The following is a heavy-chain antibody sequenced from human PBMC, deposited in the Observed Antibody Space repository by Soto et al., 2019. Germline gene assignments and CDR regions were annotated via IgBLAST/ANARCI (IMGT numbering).Heavy chain of an antibody. J-gene: IGHJ4*02. D-gene: IGHD4-17*01. CDR1: GGTFSSYT. V-gene: IGHV1-69*04. Sequence: SVKVSCKASGGTFSSYTISWVRQAPGQGLEWMGRIIPILGIANYAQKFQGRVTITADKSTSTAYMELSSLRSEDTAVYYCARDLAPDYGAYYFDYWGQGTLVTVSS. CDR3: ARDLAPDYGAYYFDY. CDR2: IIPILGIA.